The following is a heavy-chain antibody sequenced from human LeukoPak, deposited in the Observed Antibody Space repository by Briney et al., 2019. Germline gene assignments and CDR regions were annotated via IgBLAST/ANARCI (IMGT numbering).Heavy chain of an antibody. J-gene: IGHJ4*02. CDR2: IIPIFDTA. V-gene: IGHV1-69*13. CDR3: ARGTLGTPDY. CDR1: GDILSTYT. D-gene: IGHD1/OR15-1a*01. Sequence: SVKVSCKASGDILSTYTISWVRQAPGQGLKWMGGIIPIFDTANYTQKFQGRVTITADESTNTAYMELSSPRSEDTAVYYCARGTLGTPDYWGQGTLVTVSS.